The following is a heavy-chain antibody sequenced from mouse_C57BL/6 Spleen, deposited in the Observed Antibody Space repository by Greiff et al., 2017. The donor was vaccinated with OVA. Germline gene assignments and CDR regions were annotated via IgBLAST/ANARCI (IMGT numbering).Heavy chain of an antibody. Sequence: EVQLKESGAELVRPGASVKLSCTASGFNIKDDYMHWVKQRPEQGLEWIGWIDPENGDTEYASKFQGKATITADTSSNTAYLQLSSLTSEDTAVYYCTTLPNYYAMDYWGQGTSVTVSS. J-gene: IGHJ4*01. CDR2: IDPENGDT. CDR1: GFNIKDDY. V-gene: IGHV14-4*01. CDR3: TTLPNYYAMDY.